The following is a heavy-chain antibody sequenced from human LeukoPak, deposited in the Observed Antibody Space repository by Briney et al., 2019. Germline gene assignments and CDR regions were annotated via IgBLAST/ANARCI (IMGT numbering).Heavy chain of an antibody. J-gene: IGHJ4*02. CDR3: AKMRGIVVPAAYFDY. Sequence: PGGSLRLSCAASGFSVSSNYMSWVRQAPGKGLEWVSVIYSGGDTYYADSVRGRFTISRDDSKNTLYLQMNSLRADDMAVYYCAKMRGIVVPAAYFDYWGQGTLVTVSS. CDR2: IYSGGDT. D-gene: IGHD2-2*01. V-gene: IGHV3-66*01. CDR1: GFSVSSNY.